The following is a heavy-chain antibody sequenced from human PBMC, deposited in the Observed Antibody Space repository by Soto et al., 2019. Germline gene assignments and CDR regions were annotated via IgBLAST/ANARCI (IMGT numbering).Heavy chain of an antibody. CDR1: GGTFSTYS. Sequence: QVQLVQSGAEVKKPGSSVKVSCKDSGGTFSTYSMFWVRQTPGQGLEWMGRIIPMLGVRNFAQRFQDRVTITADKSTATVHMELSSLRSEDTALYYCTIGSWSGEVFDIWGQGTMVTVSS. D-gene: IGHD2-21*01. J-gene: IGHJ3*02. CDR3: TIGSWSGEVFDI. CDR2: IIPMLGVR. V-gene: IGHV1-69*02.